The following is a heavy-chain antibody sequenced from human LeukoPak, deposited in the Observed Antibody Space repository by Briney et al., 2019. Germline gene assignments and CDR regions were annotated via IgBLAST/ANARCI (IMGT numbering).Heavy chain of an antibody. D-gene: IGHD3-3*01. V-gene: IGHV3-23*01. CDR3: AKGGDFWSGPQFDY. CDR2: ISGSGSST. J-gene: IGHJ4*02. Sequence: PGGSLRLSCAASGFTFSSYAMSWVRQAPGKGLEWVSGISGSGSSTYYADSVKGRFTISRDNSKNTLYLQMNSLRAEDTAVYYCAKGGDFWSGPQFDYWGQGTLVTVSS. CDR1: GFTFSSYA.